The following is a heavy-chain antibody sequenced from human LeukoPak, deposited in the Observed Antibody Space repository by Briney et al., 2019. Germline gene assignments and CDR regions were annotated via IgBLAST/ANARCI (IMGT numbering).Heavy chain of an antibody. Sequence: ASVKVSCKASGYTFTSYGISWVRQAPGQGLEWMGWISAYNGNTNYAQKLQGRVTMTTDTSTSTAYMELRSLRSDDTAVYYCARDYLYYYDSSGYFWGQGTLVTVSS. D-gene: IGHD3-22*01. CDR1: GYTFTSYG. J-gene: IGHJ4*02. V-gene: IGHV1-18*01. CDR2: ISAYNGNT. CDR3: ARDYLYYYDSSGYF.